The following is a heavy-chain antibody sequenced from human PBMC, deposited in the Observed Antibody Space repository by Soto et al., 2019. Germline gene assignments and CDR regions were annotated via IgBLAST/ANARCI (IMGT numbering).Heavy chain of an antibody. D-gene: IGHD3-22*01. Sequence: QVQLQESGPGLVKPSETLSLTCTVSGGSISSYYWSWIRQPPGKGLEWIGYIYYSGSTNYNPSLKSRVTISVDTSKNQFSLKLSSVTAADTAVYYCARGAWAYYYDSSGYYYESTWIDAFDIWGQGTMVTVSS. CDR1: GGSISSYY. J-gene: IGHJ3*02. CDR3: ARGAWAYYYDSSGYYYESTWIDAFDI. V-gene: IGHV4-59*01. CDR2: IYYSGST.